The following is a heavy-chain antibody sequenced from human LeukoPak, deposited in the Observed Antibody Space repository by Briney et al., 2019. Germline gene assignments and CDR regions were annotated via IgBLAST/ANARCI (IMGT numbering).Heavy chain of an antibody. V-gene: IGHV3-23*01. Sequence: PGGSLRLSCAASGFTFSSYAMGWVRQAPGKGLEWVSAISGSGGSTYYADSVKGRFTISRDNSKNTLYLQMNSLRAEDTAVYYCAKVGLLWFGELSWDFDYWGQGTLVTVSS. CDR2: ISGSGGST. J-gene: IGHJ4*02. CDR3: AKVGLLWFGELSWDFDY. D-gene: IGHD3-10*01. CDR1: GFTFSSYA.